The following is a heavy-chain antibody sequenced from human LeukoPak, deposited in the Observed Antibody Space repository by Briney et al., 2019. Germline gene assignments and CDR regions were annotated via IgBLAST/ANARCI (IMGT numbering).Heavy chain of an antibody. D-gene: IGHD2-2*01. Sequence: ASETLSLTCTVSGGSISSYYWSWVRQPPGKGVEWIGYIYYSGGTNYNPSLKSRVTISVDTSKNHFSLKLSSVTAADTAVYYCARDGLGYCSSTSCSNYYYYMDVWGKGTTVTVSS. V-gene: IGHV4-59*01. CDR2: IYYSGGT. CDR3: ARDGLGYCSSTSCSNYYYYMDV. J-gene: IGHJ6*03. CDR1: GGSISSYY.